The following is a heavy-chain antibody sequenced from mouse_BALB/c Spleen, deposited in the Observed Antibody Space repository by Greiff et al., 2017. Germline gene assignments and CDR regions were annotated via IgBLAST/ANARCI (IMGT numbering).Heavy chain of an antibody. D-gene: IGHD2-4*01. Sequence: EVQLQQSGPELVKPGASVKVSCKASGYSFTDYNMYWVKQSHGKSLEWIGRINPYNGDTFYNQKFKGKATLTVDKSSSTAHMELLSLTSEDSAVYYCGKEITTGGHYAMDYWGQGTSVTVSS. CDR2: INPYNGDT. CDR1: GYSFTDYN. J-gene: IGHJ4*01. CDR3: GKEITTGGHYAMDY. V-gene: IGHV1-37*01.